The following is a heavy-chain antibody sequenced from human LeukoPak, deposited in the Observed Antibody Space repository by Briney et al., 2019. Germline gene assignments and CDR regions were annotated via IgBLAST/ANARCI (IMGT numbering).Heavy chain of an antibody. Sequence: PSETLSLTCTVSGGSISSYYWSWIRQPARKGLEWIGRFYTSGSTNYNPSLKSRVIISVDTSKNQFSLKLNSVTAADTAMYYCARRGYSGYEYTFDIWGQGTMVTVSS. CDR3: ARRGYSGYEYTFDI. D-gene: IGHD5-12*01. V-gene: IGHV4-4*07. J-gene: IGHJ3*02. CDR1: GGSISSYY. CDR2: FYTSGST.